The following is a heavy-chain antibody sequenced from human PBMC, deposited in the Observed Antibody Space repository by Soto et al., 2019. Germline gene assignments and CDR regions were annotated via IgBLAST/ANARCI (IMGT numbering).Heavy chain of an antibody. CDR3: ARDSFYGIAVAGTGASGYYYYYDMDV. J-gene: IGHJ6*02. D-gene: IGHD6-19*01. CDR2: IYTSGST. CDR1: GCSISSYY. V-gene: IGHV4-4*07. Sequence: QVQLQESGPGLVKPSETLSLTCTVSGCSISSYYWSWIRQPAGKGLVWIGRIYTSGSTNHSPSLMSRVTMSVAMSKNEFSLKLRSVTAADTAVYYCARDSFYGIAVAGTGASGYYYYYDMDVWGRGTTVTVSS.